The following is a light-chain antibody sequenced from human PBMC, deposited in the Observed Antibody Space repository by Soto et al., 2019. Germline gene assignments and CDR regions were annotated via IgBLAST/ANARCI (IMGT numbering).Light chain of an antibody. V-gene: IGLV2-14*01. CDR2: EVS. Sequence: QSALTQPASVSGSLGQSITISCTGTSSDVGGYNYVSWYQHHPGKAPKLMIYEVSHRTSGVSNRFAGSKSGNTASLTISGLQTEDEADYYCSSYTSSSTVVFGGGTKLTVL. J-gene: IGLJ2*01. CDR3: SSYTSSSTVV. CDR1: SSDVGGYNY.